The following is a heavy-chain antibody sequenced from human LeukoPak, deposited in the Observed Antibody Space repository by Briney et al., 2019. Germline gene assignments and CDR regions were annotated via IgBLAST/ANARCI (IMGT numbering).Heavy chain of an antibody. J-gene: IGHJ6*02. CDR3: ARVRIAAAGTWRSGMDV. D-gene: IGHD6-13*01. CDR1: RFTFSSYW. V-gene: IGHV3-74*01. Sequence: PGGSLRLSCAASRFTFSSYWMHWVRQAPGKGLVWVSRINSDGSSTSYADSVKGRFTISRDNAKNTLYLQMNSLRAEDTAVYYCARVRIAAAGTWRSGMDVWGQGTTVTVPS. CDR2: INSDGSST.